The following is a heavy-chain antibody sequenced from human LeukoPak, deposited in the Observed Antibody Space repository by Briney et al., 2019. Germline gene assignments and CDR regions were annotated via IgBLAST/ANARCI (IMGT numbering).Heavy chain of an antibody. CDR2: IKQDGSEK. J-gene: IGHJ4*02. CDR3: ARFSRSFTPVY. CDR1: GFTFSNYW. Sequence: GGSLRLSCAASGFTFSNYWMSWVRRAPGKGLDWVANIKQDGSEKNYVDSVKGRFTVSRDNAKNSLYLQMNSLRAEDTAVYYCARFSRSFTPVYWGQGTLVTVSS. D-gene: IGHD6-6*01. V-gene: IGHV3-7*01.